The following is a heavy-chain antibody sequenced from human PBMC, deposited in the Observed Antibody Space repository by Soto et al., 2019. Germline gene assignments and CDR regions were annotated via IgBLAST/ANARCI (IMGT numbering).Heavy chain of an antibody. J-gene: IGHJ4*02. CDR3: ARHPRDDYNYGGSGIFDY. V-gene: IGHV4-39*01. Sequence: QLQLQESGPGLVKPSETLSLTCSVSGGSISSRTFWWAWIRQPPGKGLEWIGDMYYSGSSYSSPSLNSRVTPSVDTSKNQLSLKLNSVTAADTAVYYCARHPRDDYNYGGSGIFDYWGQGTLVTVSS. CDR1: GGSISSRTFW. CDR2: MYYSGSS. D-gene: IGHD4-4*01.